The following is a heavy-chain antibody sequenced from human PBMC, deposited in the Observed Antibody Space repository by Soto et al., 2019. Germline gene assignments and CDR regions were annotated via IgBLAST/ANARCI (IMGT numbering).Heavy chain of an antibody. Sequence: QVQLVESGGGVVQPGRSLRLSCAASGFTFSHYAMHWVRQAPGKGLEWVALMSYDGSNEYYADSVKGRFTISRDNSKNTLYLQMNSLRAEDTAVYYCAKAGNHNFDYWGQGTLVTVSS. V-gene: IGHV3-30*18. CDR1: GFTFSHYA. CDR3: AKAGNHNFDY. CDR2: MSYDGSNE. D-gene: IGHD1-1*01. J-gene: IGHJ4*02.